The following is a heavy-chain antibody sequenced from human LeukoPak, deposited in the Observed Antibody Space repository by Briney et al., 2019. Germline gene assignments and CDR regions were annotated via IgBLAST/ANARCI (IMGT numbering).Heavy chain of an antibody. D-gene: IGHD3-22*01. J-gene: IGHJ4*02. V-gene: IGHV4-39*01. CDR2: IYYSGST. CDR1: GGSISSSSYY. Sequence: SETLSLTCTVSGGSISSSSYYWGWIRQPPGKGLEWIGSIYYSGSTYYNPSLKSRVTISVDTSKNQFSPKLSSVTAADTAVYYCARHLDYYDSSGYFDDYWGQGTLVTVSS. CDR3: ARHLDYYDSSGYFDDY.